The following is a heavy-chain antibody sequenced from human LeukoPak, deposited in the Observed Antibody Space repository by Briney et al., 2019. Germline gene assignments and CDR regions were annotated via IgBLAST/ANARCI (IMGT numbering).Heavy chain of an antibody. V-gene: IGHV1-58*01. CDR1: GFTFTSSA. D-gene: IGHD3-3*01. Sequence: SVKVSCKASGFTFTSSAVQWVRQARGQRLEWIGWIVVGSGNTNYAQKFQERVTITRDMSTSTAYMELSSLRSEDTAVYYCAAGVTIFGVVNYGFDYWGQGTLVTVSS. CDR3: AAGVTIFGVVNYGFDY. J-gene: IGHJ4*02. CDR2: IVVGSGNT.